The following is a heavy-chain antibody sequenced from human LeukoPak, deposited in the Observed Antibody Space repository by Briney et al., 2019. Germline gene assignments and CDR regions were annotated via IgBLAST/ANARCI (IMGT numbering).Heavy chain of an antibody. V-gene: IGHV4-59*01. D-gene: IGHD1-20*01. Sequence: SETLSLTCTVSGGSISSYYWSWIRQPPGKGLEWIGYIYYSGSTNYNPSLKSRVTISVDTSKNQFSLKLSSVTAADTAVYYCARDHPYNWNDVYYGMDVWGQGTTVTVSS. CDR2: IYYSGST. CDR1: GGSISSYY. J-gene: IGHJ6*02. CDR3: ARDHPYNWNDVYYGMDV.